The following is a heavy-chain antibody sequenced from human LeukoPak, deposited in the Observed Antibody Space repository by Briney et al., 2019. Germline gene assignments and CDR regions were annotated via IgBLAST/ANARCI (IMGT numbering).Heavy chain of an antibody. J-gene: IGHJ4*02. CDR1: GGSISSYY. V-gene: IGHV4-59*01. CDR3: ARSGGSSFGWADY. Sequence: SETLSLTCTVSGGSISSYYWSWIRQPPGKGLEWTGYIYYSGITNYNPSLKSRVTISVDTSKNQFSLKLSSVTAADTAVYYCARSGGSSFGWADYWGQGTLVTVSS. D-gene: IGHD2-15*01. CDR2: IYYSGIT.